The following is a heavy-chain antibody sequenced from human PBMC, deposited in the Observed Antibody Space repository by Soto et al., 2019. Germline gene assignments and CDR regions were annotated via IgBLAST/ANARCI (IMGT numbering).Heavy chain of an antibody. CDR3: AKDMGAVAGQAFDY. Sequence: PGGSLRLSCAASGFTSDDYAMHWVRQAPGKGLEWVSGISWNSGSIGYADSVKGRFTISRDNAKNSLYLQMNSLRAEDTALYYCAKDMGAVAGQAFDYWGQGTLVTVSS. CDR1: GFTSDDYA. J-gene: IGHJ4*02. V-gene: IGHV3-9*02. CDR2: ISWNSGSI. D-gene: IGHD6-19*01.